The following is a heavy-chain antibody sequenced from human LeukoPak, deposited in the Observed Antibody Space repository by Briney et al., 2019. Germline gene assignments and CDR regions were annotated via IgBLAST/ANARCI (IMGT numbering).Heavy chain of an antibody. CDR3: GSGRVIIPRGYYYYMDV. J-gene: IGHJ6*03. D-gene: IGHD3-3*01. CDR2: ISAYNGNT. V-gene: IGHV1-18*01. Sequence: ASVKVSCKASGYTFTSYGISWVRQAPGQGLEWMGWISAYNGNTNYAQKLQGRVTMTTDTSTSTAYMELSSLRSEDTAVYYCGSGRVIIPRGYYYYMDVWGKGTTVTISS. CDR1: GYTFTSYG.